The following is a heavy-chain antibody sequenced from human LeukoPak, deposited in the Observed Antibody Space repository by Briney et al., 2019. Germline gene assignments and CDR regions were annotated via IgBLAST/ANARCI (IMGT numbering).Heavy chain of an antibody. Sequence: PSETLSLTCTVSGGSFRSSSYYWGWIRQTPGKGLEWIGCIYYSGSTYYNPSLKSRVTISVDTSENQFSLKLSSVTAADTAVYYCASFTVTEEYDYWGQGTLVTVSS. V-gene: IGHV4-39*01. J-gene: IGHJ4*02. CDR1: GGSFRSSSYY. CDR3: ASFTVTEEYDY. CDR2: IYYSGST. D-gene: IGHD4-17*01.